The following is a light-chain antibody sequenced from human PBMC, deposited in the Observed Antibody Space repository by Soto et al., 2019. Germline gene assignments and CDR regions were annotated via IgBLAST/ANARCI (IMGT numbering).Light chain of an antibody. J-gene: IGKJ1*01. CDR1: QNIRGR. V-gene: IGKV1-5*03. CDR3: QQYHTYWT. Sequence: QITQCPATLSASLRTRVTITFRASQNIRGRLAWFQQKPGKAPKLLIYDVSSLEIGVPQRFSGSGSGTEFTLTISSLQTDDFSTYYCQQYHTYWTFGQGTKVDIK. CDR2: DVS.